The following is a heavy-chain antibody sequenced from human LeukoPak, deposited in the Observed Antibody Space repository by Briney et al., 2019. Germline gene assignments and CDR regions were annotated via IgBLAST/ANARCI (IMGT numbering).Heavy chain of an antibody. D-gene: IGHD1-26*01. CDR1: GGSFSGYY. CDR3: ARGRREEGAFDI. V-gene: IGHV4-34*01. Sequence: SETLSLTCAVYGGSFSGYYWSWIRQPPGKGLEWIGEINHSGSTNYNPSLKSRVTISVDTSKNQFSLRLSSVTAADTAVYYCARGRREEGAFDIWGQGTMVTVSS. CDR2: INHSGST. J-gene: IGHJ3*02.